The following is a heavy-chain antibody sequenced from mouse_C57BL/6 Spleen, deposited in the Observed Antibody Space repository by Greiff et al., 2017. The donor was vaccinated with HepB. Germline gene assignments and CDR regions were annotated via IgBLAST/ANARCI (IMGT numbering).Heavy chain of an antibody. Sequence: QVQLKQSGAELVRPGTSVKMSCKASGYTFTNYWIGWAKQRPGHGLEWIGDIYPGGGYTNYNEKFKGKATLTADKSSSTAYMQFSSLTSEDSAIYYCARTTVYAMDYWGQGTSVTVSS. J-gene: IGHJ4*01. CDR1: GYTFTNYW. V-gene: IGHV1-63*01. CDR3: ARTTVYAMDY. CDR2: IYPGGGYT. D-gene: IGHD1-1*01.